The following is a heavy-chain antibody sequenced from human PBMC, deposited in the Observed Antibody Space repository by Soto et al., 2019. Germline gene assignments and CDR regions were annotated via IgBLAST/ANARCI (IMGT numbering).Heavy chain of an antibody. CDR3: ARDTIAVAGDDAFDI. J-gene: IGHJ3*02. CDR1: GGTFSSYA. V-gene: IGHV1-69*12. CDR2: IIPIFGTA. D-gene: IGHD6-19*01. Sequence: QVQLVQSGAEVKKPGSSVKVSCKASGGTFSSYAISWVRQAPGQGLEWMGGIIPIFGTANYAQKFQGRVTITADEYASTAYMELSSLRSEDTAVYYCARDTIAVAGDDAFDIWGQGTMVTVSS.